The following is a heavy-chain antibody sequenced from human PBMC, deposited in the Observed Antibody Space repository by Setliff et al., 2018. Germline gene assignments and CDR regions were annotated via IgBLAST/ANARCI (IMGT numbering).Heavy chain of an antibody. Sequence: GASVKVSCKASGYTFRQSIVSWVRQAPGQGLEWVGWISPHTGNTYYAPNFEGRVSLTTDTSTTTAYMELRSLRADDTAVYYCARLVRFCTRTSCQRLSGDDYWGQGTLVTVSS. CDR1: GYTFRQSI. CDR3: ARLVRFCTRTSCQRLSGDDY. V-gene: IGHV1-18*01. CDR2: ISPHTGNT. D-gene: IGHD2-2*01. J-gene: IGHJ4*02.